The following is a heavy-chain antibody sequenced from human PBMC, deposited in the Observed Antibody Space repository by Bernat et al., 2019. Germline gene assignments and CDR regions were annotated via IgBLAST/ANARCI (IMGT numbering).Heavy chain of an antibody. J-gene: IGHJ6*02. CDR1: GFTFSNAW. V-gene: IGHV3-15*01. D-gene: IGHD4-17*01. Sequence: EVQLVESGGGLVKPGGSLRLSCAASGFTFSNAWMSWVRQAPGKGLEWVGRIKSKTDGGTTDYAAPVKGRFTISRDDSKNTLYLQMNSLKTEDTAVYYCTTDPYGDYAYYLYGMDVWGQGTTVTVSS. CDR2: IKSKTDGGTT. CDR3: TTDPYGDYAYYLYGMDV.